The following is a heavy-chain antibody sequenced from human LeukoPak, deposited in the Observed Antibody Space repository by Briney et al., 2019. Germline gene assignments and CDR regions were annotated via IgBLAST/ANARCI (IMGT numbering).Heavy chain of an antibody. CDR2: INHSGST. D-gene: IGHD6-13*01. CDR3: ARVKLAAAGHFDLIRPYYGMDV. V-gene: IGHV4-34*01. J-gene: IGHJ6*02. Sequence: GSLKLSCAASGFTFNNYYMSWIRQPPGKGLEWIGEINHSGSTNYNPSLKSRVTISVDTSKNQFSLKLSSVTAADTAVYYCARVKLAAAGHFDLIRPYYGMDVWGQGTTVTVSS. CDR1: GFTFNNYY.